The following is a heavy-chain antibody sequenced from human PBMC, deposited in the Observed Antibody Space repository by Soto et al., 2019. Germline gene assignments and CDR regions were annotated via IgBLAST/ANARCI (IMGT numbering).Heavy chain of an antibody. Sequence: SQTLSLTCTMAGGSISSYYCSWIRQPPGKGLEWIGYIHNSGSTNYNPSLRSRVTMSVDTSKNQFSLKLTSVNTADTAIYYCTRGGDPYKTGHWGQGTLVTVS. CDR3: TRGGDPYKTGH. J-gene: IGHJ4*02. V-gene: IGHV4-59*01. CDR1: GGSISSYY. CDR2: IHNSGST. D-gene: IGHD2-21*01.